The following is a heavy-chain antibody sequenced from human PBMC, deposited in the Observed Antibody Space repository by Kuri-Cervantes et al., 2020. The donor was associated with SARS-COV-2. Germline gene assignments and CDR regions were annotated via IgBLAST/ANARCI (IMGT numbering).Heavy chain of an antibody. CDR3: ARQGPRSGSKRHDAFDI. D-gene: IGHD1-26*01. CDR2: INPNSGGT. CDR1: GYTFTGYY. V-gene: IGHV1-2*02. J-gene: IGHJ3*02. Sequence: ASVKVSCKASGYTFTGYYMHGVRPAPGQGLEWMGWINPNSGGTNYAQKFQGRVTMNRDTSISTAYMELSRLLADDTAGYYCARQGPRSGSKRHDAFDIWGQGTMVTVSS.